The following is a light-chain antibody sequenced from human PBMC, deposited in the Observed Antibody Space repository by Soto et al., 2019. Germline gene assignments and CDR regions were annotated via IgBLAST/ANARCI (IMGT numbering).Light chain of an antibody. CDR1: SSDVGAYSY. J-gene: IGLJ3*02. CDR2: DVS. V-gene: IGLV2-14*03. Sequence: QSVLTQPASVSGSPGQSITISCTGTSSDVGAYSYVSWYQHHPGKAPKLMIYDVSNRPSGVSNRFSASKPGNTASLTISGLQAEDEADYYCSSYRSSGSLVFGGGTKLTVL. CDR3: SSYRSSGSLV.